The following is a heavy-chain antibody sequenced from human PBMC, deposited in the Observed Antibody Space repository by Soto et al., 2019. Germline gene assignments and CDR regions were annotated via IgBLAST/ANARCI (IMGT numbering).Heavy chain of an antibody. J-gene: IGHJ4*02. CDR1: GFSLSTSGVG. D-gene: IGHD6-19*01. V-gene: IGHV2-5*02. CDR3: AHRQEYSSAKVGFVFDY. Sequence: QITLKESGPTLVKPTQTLTLTCTFSGFSLSTSGVGVGWIRQPPGKALEWLALIYWDDDKRYSPSLKSRLTITKXXSXNXXVLTMTNMDPVDTATYYCAHRQEYSSAKVGFVFDYWGQGTLVTVSS. CDR2: IYWDDDK.